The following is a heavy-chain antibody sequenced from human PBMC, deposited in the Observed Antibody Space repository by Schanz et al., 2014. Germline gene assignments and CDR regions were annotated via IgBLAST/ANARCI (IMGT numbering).Heavy chain of an antibody. J-gene: IGHJ4*02. Sequence: QVQLVQSGPAVKKPGASMKVSCLASGYSFTEYFLHWVRQAPGQGLEWMGWINPNSGETNYEKKFKGRVALISDTLRSTAFTELRGLRSDNTATNICARARYTGYDCSGYWGQGTLLIVSS. V-gene: IGHV1-2*02. CDR3: ARARYTGYDCSGY. CDR1: GYSFTEYF. D-gene: IGHD5-12*01. CDR2: INPNSGET.